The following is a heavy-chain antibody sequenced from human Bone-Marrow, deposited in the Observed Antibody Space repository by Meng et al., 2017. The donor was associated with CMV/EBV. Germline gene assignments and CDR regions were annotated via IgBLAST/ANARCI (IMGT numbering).Heavy chain of an antibody. D-gene: IGHD2-2*02. CDR2: INPSGGST. CDR3: ARDSEGYCSSTSCYREGANYYYGMDV. CDR1: GGTFSSYA. V-gene: IGHV1-46*01. Sequence: ASVKVSCKASGGTFSSYAISWVRQAPGQGLEWMGIINPSGGSTSYAQKFQGRVTMTRDTSTSTVYMELSSLRSEDTAVYYCARDSEGYCSSTSCYREGANYYYGMDVWGQGNTVNVAS. J-gene: IGHJ6*02.